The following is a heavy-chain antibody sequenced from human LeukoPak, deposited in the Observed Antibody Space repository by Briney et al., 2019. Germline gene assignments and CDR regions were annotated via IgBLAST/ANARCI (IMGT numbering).Heavy chain of an antibody. Sequence: ASVKVSCKASGGTFSSYAISWVRQAPGQGLEWMGGIIPIFGTASYVQKFQGRVTITADESTSTAYMELSSLRSEDTAVYYCARGGRVLWLFGPFDYWGQGTLVTVSS. D-gene: IGHD2-2*01. CDR1: GGTFSSYA. CDR2: IIPIFGTA. CDR3: ARGGRVLWLFGPFDY. V-gene: IGHV1-69*13. J-gene: IGHJ4*02.